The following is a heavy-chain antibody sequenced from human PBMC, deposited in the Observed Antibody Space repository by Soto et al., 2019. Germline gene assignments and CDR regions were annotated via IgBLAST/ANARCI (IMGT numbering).Heavy chain of an antibody. D-gene: IGHD6-13*01. CDR2: IYHSGST. J-gene: IGHJ4*02. Sequence: TSETLSLTCAVSGGSISSSNLWSWVRQPPGKGLEWIGEIYHSGSTNYNPSLKSRVTISVDKSKNQFSLKLSSVTAADTAVYYCARAAMGGSSWPFDYWGQGTLVTVSS. CDR3: ARAAMGGSSWPFDY. V-gene: IGHV4-4*02. CDR1: GGSISSSNL.